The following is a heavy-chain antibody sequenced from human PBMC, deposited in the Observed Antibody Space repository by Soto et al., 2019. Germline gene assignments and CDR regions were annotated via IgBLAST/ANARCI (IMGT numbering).Heavy chain of an antibody. CDR2: INEDGSER. J-gene: IGHJ5*02. CDR1: EVTFNIYW. CDR3: TRETIVTTFIKTPRRYNWFDP. D-gene: IGHD4-17*01. Sequence: GGSLRLSCEASEVTFNIYWMSWVRQAPGKGLEWVANINEDGSERNYVDSVRGRFTISRDNAKNSLYLQMNSLRAEDTAVYYCTRETIVTTFIKTPRRYNWFDPWGQGTLVTVSS. V-gene: IGHV3-7*01.